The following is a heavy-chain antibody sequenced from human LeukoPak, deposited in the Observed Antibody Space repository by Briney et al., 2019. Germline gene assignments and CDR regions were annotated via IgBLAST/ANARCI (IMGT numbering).Heavy chain of an antibody. CDR3: ARDGRHTAMGY. Sequence: GGSLRLSCAASGFTFRNYYMSWVRQAPGKGLEWVANIKQDGSETYYVDSVKGRFTISRDNAKNSLFLQTNSLRAEDTALYYCARDGRHTAMGYWGQGTLVSVSS. CDR2: IKQDGSET. V-gene: IGHV3-7*01. D-gene: IGHD5-18*01. CDR1: GFTFRNYY. J-gene: IGHJ4*02.